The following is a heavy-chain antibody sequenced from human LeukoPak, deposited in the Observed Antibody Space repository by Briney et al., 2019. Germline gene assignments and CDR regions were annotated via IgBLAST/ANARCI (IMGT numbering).Heavy chain of an antibody. CDR2: ITSTGSYT. CDR3: ARDPYSGSYGDSYYYYMDV. V-gene: IGHV3-21*01. CDR1: GFTFSSYN. J-gene: IGHJ6*03. Sequence: WGSLRLSCAASGFTFSSYNMNWVRQAPGKLLEWVSSITSTGSYTFYADSVKGRFTISRDNAKNSLYLQMNSLRAEDTAIYYCARDPYSGSYGDSYYYYMDVWGKGTTVTISS. D-gene: IGHD1-26*01.